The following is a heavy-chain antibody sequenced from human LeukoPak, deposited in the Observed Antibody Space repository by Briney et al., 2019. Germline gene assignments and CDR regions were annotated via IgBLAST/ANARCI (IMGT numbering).Heavy chain of an antibody. V-gene: IGHV3-30*04. CDR3: TLTTFGVVYYFDY. J-gene: IGHJ4*02. CDR2: ISYDGINQ. D-gene: IGHD1/OR15-1a*01. Sequence: PGRSLRLSCATSGFTFSSYAMHWARQAPGKGLEWVALISYDGINQYYADSVKGRFIISRDNSKNTLYLQLNSLRLEDTAVYYCTLTTFGVVYYFDYWGQGTLVTVSS. CDR1: GFTFSSYA.